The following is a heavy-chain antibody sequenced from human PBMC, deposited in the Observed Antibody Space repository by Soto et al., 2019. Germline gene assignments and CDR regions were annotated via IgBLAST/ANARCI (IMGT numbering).Heavy chain of an antibody. CDR1: GYIFTSYW. CDR3: ARQSDLAGFDY. J-gene: IGHJ4*02. V-gene: IGHV5-51*01. CDR2: IYPGDSDT. Sequence: GESLKISGKGSGYIFTSYWIAWVRQMPWKGLEWMGIIYPGDSDTRYSPSFQGQVTISADKSISTAYLQWSSLKASDSAMYYCARQSDLAGFDYWGQGTMVTV.